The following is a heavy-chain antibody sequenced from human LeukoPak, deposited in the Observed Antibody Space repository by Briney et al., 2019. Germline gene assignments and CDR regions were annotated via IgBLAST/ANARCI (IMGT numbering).Heavy chain of an antibody. J-gene: IGHJ4*02. V-gene: IGHV3-11*01. Sequence: PGGSLRLSCAASGFIFSDYYMSWIRQAPGKGLEWVSYISSSGSTMYYTDSVKGRFTISRDNAKDSLYLQMNSLRAEDAAVYYCARDPGSGYEEHFDYWGQGTLVTVSS. CDR1: GFIFSDYY. D-gene: IGHD5-12*01. CDR3: ARDPGSGYEEHFDY. CDR2: ISSSGSTM.